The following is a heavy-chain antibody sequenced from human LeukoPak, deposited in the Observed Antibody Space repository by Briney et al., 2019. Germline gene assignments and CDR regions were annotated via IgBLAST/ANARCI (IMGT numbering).Heavy chain of an antibody. J-gene: IGHJ6*02. CDR1: GYTFTGYY. D-gene: IGHD3-10*01. CDR2: INPNSGGT. CDR3: ARDRAITMVRGVQMHPRGMDV. Sequence: GASVKVSCKASGYTFTGYYMHWVRQAPGQGLEWMGWINPNSGGTNYAQKFQGWVTMTRDTSISTAYMELSRLRSDDTAVYYCARDRAITMVRGVQMHPRGMDVWGQGTTVTVSS. V-gene: IGHV1-2*04.